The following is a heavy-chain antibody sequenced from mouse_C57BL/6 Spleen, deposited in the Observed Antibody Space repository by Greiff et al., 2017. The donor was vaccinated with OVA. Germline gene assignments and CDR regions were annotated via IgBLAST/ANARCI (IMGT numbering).Heavy chain of an antibody. Sequence: QVQLKESGAELVKPGASVKISCKASGYAFSSYWMNWVKQRPGKGLEWIGQIYPGDGDTNYNGKFKGKATLTADKSSSTAYMQLSSLTSEDYAVYFCADDGYFAYWGQGTLVTVSA. CDR1: GYAFSSYW. D-gene: IGHD2-3*01. CDR2: IYPGDGDT. J-gene: IGHJ3*01. CDR3: ADDGYFAY. V-gene: IGHV1-80*01.